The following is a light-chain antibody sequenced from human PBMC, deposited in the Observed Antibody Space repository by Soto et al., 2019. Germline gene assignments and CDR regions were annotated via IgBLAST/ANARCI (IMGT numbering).Light chain of an antibody. CDR2: LNSDGSH. Sequence: QPVLTQSPSASASLGASVKLTCTLSSGHSSYAIAWHQQQPEKGPRYLMKLNSDGSHSKGDGIPDRFSGSSSGAERYLTISRLQYEDEADYYCQTWGTGIVVFGGGTKLTVL. V-gene: IGLV4-69*01. J-gene: IGLJ2*01. CDR1: SGHSSYA. CDR3: QTWGTGIVV.